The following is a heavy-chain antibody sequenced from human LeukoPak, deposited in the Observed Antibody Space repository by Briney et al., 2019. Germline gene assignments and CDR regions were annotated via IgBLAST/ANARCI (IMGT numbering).Heavy chain of an antibody. CDR1: GFTFSNYW. V-gene: IGHV3-7*01. D-gene: IGHD1-1*01. Sequence: PGGSLRLSCVASGFTFSNYWMSWVRQVPGKGLEWVANINQDGGETYYVDSVQGRFTISRDNAKNSSYLQMNSLRAEDTALYSCARAATTGTTDYWGQGTLLTVSS. J-gene: IGHJ4*02. CDR3: ARAATTGTTDY. CDR2: INQDGGET.